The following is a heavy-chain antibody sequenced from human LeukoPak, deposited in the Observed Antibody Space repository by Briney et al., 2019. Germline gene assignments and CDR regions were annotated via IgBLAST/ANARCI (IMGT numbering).Heavy chain of an antibody. Sequence: PGGSLRLSCAASGFTLANYGFPWVRQAPVKEGEWVAFISYNVIQKYGDSLKGRFTISRDNSTNTLYLQVNGLRPEDTAVYYCARYPLDSSRWTNAFDIWRQGKMVSVSS. CDR3: ARYPLDSSRWTNAFDI. CDR1: GFTLANYG. V-gene: IGHV3-30*03. J-gene: IGHJ3*02. D-gene: IGHD2-2*03. CDR2: ISYNVIQ.